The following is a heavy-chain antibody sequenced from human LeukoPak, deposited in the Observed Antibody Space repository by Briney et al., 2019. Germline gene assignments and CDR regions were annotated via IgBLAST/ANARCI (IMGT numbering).Heavy chain of an antibody. CDR3: ARLPSITIFGVGTNYYYYYYMDV. V-gene: IGHV4-34*01. CDR2: INHSGST. Sequence: SETLSLTCAVYGGSFSGYYWSWIRQPPGKGLEWIGEINHSGSTNYNPSLKSRVTISVDTSKNQFSLKLSSVTAADTAVYYCARLPSITIFGVGTNYYYYYYMDVWGKGTTVTVSS. J-gene: IGHJ6*03. D-gene: IGHD3-3*01. CDR1: GGSFSGYY.